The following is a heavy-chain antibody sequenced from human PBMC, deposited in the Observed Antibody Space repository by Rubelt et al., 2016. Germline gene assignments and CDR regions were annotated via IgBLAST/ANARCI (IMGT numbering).Heavy chain of an antibody. CDR1: GGSISGYY. D-gene: IGHD1-26*01. CDR2: IYYSGST. V-gene: IGHV4-59*01. Sequence: QVQLQESGPGLVRPSETLSLTCTVSGGSISGYYYNWIRQPPGKGLEWIGYIYYSGSTNYNTPLKRRVTLSVNTSKNQFSLKLSSVTAADTAVYYCAGGGGSYYYFDYWGQGTLVTVSS. J-gene: IGHJ4*02. CDR3: AGGGGSYYYFDY.